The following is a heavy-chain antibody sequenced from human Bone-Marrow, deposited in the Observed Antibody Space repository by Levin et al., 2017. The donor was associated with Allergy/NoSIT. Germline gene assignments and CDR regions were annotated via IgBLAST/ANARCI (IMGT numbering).Heavy chain of an antibody. J-gene: IGHJ4*02. Sequence: SQTLSLTCAISGDSVSSNSAAWNWIRQSPSRGLEWLGRTYYRSKWYNDYAVSVKSRITINPDTSKNQFSLQLNSVTPEDTAVYYCARESLGYYYDSSGYYYVYYFDYWGQGTLVTVSS. V-gene: IGHV6-1*01. D-gene: IGHD3-22*01. CDR2: TYYRSKWYN. CDR3: ARESLGYYYDSSGYYYVYYFDY. CDR1: GDSVSSNSAA.